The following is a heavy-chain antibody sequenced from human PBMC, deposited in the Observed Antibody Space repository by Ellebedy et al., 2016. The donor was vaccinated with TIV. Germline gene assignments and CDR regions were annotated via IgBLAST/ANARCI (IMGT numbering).Heavy chain of an antibody. CDR2: ISAGGST. CDR1: GFIFSTYV. J-gene: IGHJ4*02. V-gene: IGHV3-23*01. D-gene: IGHD2-2*01. Sequence: GESLKISXAASGFIFSTYVMSWVRQAQEKGLEWVSSISAGGSTYYPDSVKGRFTISRDNSKNTLYLQMNSLRAEDTAVYYCVKRIHQLAEFDYWGQGTLVTVSS. CDR3: VKRIHQLAEFDY.